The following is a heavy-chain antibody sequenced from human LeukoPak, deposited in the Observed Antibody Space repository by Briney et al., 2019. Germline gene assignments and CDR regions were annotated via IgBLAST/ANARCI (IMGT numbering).Heavy chain of an antibody. J-gene: IGHJ5*02. CDR2: FDPEEGET. CDR1: GYPLTELS. V-gene: IGHV1-24*01. CDR3: ATVRRDFWSGYAWLDP. D-gene: IGHD3-3*01. Sequence: GASVEACCNVSGYPLTELSMHWVRQAAGIGREWMGGFDPEEGETIYAQKFQGRVTMTEDTYTDTAYMELSSLRSENTAVYYCATVRRDFWSGYAWLDPWGQGTLVTVSS.